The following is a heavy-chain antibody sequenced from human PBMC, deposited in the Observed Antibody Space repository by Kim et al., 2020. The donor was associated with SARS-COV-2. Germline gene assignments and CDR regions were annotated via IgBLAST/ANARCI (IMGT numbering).Heavy chain of an antibody. CDR1: GFIFSNYV. CDR3: ARELCSFHVAGGGYSSDS. D-gene: IGHD5-18*01. CDR2: ISYDGSTK. J-gene: IGHJ4*02. V-gene: IGHV3-30*03. Sequence: GGSLRLSCAASGFIFSNYVMHWVRQAPGKGLEWVALISYDGSTKVFADSVEGRFTISRDKSKNTLYLQMNSLRAEDTAAYYCARELCSFHVAGGGYSSDSSGQRALVTAS.